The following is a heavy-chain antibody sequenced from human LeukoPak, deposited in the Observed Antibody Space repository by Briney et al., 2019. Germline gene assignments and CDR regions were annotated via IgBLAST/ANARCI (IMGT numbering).Heavy chain of an antibody. D-gene: IGHD6-25*01. V-gene: IGHV4-34*01. CDR1: GDSFSGYY. Sequence: SETLSLTCAVYGDSFSGYYRGWIRQPPGKGLEWIGEINHSGTINYNPSLKSRVTILVDTSKNQFSLNLSSVTAADTAVYYCARGVAGSSGLLYYFDYWGQGALVIGSS. J-gene: IGHJ4*02. CDR2: INHSGTI. CDR3: ARGVAGSSGLLYYFDY.